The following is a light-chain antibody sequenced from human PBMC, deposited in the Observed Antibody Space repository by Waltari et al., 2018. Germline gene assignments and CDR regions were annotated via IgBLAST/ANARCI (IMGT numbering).Light chain of an antibody. J-gene: IGKJ1*01. CDR1: QSVGSK. CDR3: LQYNHWPPWT. V-gene: IGKV3-15*01. CDR2: DAY. Sequence: EIEMTQSPATLSVSPGERATLSCRASQSVGSKLAWYQQKPGQAPRRLIYDAYTRATGIPARFTGSGSGTEFTLTISSLQSEDFAVYHCLQYNHWPPWTFGQGTKVEIK.